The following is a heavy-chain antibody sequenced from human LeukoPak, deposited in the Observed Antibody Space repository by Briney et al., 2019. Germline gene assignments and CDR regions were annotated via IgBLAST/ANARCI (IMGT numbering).Heavy chain of an antibody. Sequence: PGGSLRLSCAASGFTFNTYSVDWVRQAPGKGLEWVAFISSGGSTIYYADSVKGRFTISRDNAKNSLYLQMNSLRDEDTAIYYCARRDCWGQGSLVTVSS. CDR3: ARRDC. J-gene: IGHJ4*02. V-gene: IGHV3-48*02. CDR2: ISSGGSTI. CDR1: GFTFNTYS.